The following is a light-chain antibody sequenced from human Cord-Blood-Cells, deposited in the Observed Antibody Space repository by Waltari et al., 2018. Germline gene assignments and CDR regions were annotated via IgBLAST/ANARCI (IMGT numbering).Light chain of an antibody. Sequence: EIVMTQSPATLSVSPGERATLSCRASQSVSSNLAWYQQKPGQAPRLHIYGQSTRATGIPARFSDGGSGTSFTLTTSTLQSKDFAFYYFQRYNNWPPGRFAKGPKLE. CDR2: GQS. CDR1: QSVSSN. V-gene: IGKV3-15*01. CDR3: QRYNNWPPGR. J-gene: IGKJ1*01.